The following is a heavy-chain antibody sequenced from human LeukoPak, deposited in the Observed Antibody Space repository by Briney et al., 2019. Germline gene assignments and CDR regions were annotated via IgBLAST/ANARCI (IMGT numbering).Heavy chain of an antibody. CDR2: IKQDGSEK. D-gene: IGHD3-22*01. V-gene: IGHV3-7*01. CDR3: AGDRSDSSGPDAFDI. J-gene: IGHJ3*02. CDR1: GFTFSSYW. Sequence: GGSLRLSCAASGFTFSSYWMSWVRQAPGKGLEWVANIKQDGSEKYYVDSVKGRFTISRDNAKNSLYLQMNSLRAEDTAVYYCAGDRSDSSGPDAFDIWGQGTMVTVSS.